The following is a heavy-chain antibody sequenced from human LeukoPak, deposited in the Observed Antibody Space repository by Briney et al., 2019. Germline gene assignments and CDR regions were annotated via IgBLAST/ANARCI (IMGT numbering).Heavy chain of an antibody. J-gene: IGHJ4*02. V-gene: IGHV3-21*01. CDR2: ISSSSSYI. Sequence: PGGSLRLSCAASGFTFSSYWMSWVRQAPGKGLEWVSSISSSSSYIYYADSVKGRFPISRDNAKNSLYLQMNSLRAEDTAVYYCASSRSSGWYGALGYWGQGTLVTVSS. CDR1: GFTFSSYW. D-gene: IGHD6-19*01. CDR3: ASSRSSGWYGALGY.